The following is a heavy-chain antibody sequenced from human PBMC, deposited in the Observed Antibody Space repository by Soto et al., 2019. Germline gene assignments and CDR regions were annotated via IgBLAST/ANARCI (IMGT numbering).Heavy chain of an antibody. CDR1: GFTFSIYA. D-gene: IGHD6-19*01. V-gene: IGHV3-30*18. Sequence: QVQLVESGGGVVQPGRSLRVSCAASGFTFSIYAMHWVRQAPGTGLEWVAVISYDGTKTYYADSVKGRFTISRDTSKNTVYLQMNSLRDEDTAVYYCAKARGPRRQWLIAPFDYWGQGTLVTASP. CDR3: AKARGPRRQWLIAPFDY. CDR2: ISYDGTKT. J-gene: IGHJ4*02.